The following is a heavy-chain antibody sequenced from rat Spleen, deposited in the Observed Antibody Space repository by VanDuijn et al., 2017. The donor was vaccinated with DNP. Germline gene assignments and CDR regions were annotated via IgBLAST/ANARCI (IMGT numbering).Heavy chain of an antibody. CDR1: GFTVSAFP. J-gene: IGHJ2*01. CDR3: ARMFYGYSDY. V-gene: IGHV5-46*01. Sequence: EVRLVESGGGLVQPGRSMKVSCAASGFTVSAFPMAWVRQTPTKGLDWVASISATGGSTYYRDSVKGRFTVSRDNAKSTLYLQMDSLRSEDTATYYCARMFYGYSDYWGQGVMVTVSS. CDR2: ISATGGST. D-gene: IGHD1-9*01.